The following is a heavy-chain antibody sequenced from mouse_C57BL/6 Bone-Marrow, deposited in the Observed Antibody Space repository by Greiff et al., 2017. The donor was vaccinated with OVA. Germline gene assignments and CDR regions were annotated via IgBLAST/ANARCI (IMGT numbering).Heavy chain of an antibody. Sequence: VQLQQSGPELAKPGASVKIPCKASGYTFTDYNMDWVKQSHGKSLEWIGDINSNNGGTIYNQKFKGKATLTVDKSSRTAYMERRSLTSEDTAVYYCARGGYYDYDGGAWFAYWGQGTLVTVSA. CDR2: INSNNGGT. CDR1: GYTFTDYN. D-gene: IGHD2-4*01. J-gene: IGHJ3*01. CDR3: ARGGYYDYDGGAWFAY. V-gene: IGHV1-18*01.